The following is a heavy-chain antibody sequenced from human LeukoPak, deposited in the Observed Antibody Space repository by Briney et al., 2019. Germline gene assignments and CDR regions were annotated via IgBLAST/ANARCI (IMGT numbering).Heavy chain of an antibody. D-gene: IGHD6-6*01. Sequence: SETLSLTCTVSGGSISSSSYYWGWIRQPPGKGLEWIGTIYYSGSTYYNPSLQSRVTICGDTSKNQFSLKLSSVTAADTAVYYCARHIAARPSGGFGIWGQGTMVTVSS. V-gene: IGHV4-39*01. J-gene: IGHJ3*02. CDR1: GGSISSSSYY. CDR2: IYYSGST. CDR3: ARHIAARPSGGFGI.